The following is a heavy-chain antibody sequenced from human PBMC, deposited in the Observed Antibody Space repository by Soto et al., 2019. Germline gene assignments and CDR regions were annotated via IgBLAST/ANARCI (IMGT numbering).Heavy chain of an antibody. CDR1: GFSLSTSGVG. Sequence: QITLKESGPTLVKPTQTLTLTCTFSGFSLSTSGVGVGWIRQPPGKALEWLALIYWDDDKRYSPSLKSRLTTTKDTSKNQVVLTMTNMHPVDTATYYCAHRPGHYGSGALDVWGQGTTVTVSS. CDR2: IYWDDDK. CDR3: AHRPGHYGSGALDV. J-gene: IGHJ6*02. D-gene: IGHD3-10*01. V-gene: IGHV2-5*02.